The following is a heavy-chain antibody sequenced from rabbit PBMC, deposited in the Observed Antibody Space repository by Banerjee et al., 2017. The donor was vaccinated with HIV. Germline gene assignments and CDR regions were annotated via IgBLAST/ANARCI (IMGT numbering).Heavy chain of an antibody. V-gene: IGHV1S47*01. D-gene: IGHD7-1*01. CDR1: GFDFSSYG. J-gene: IGHJ3*01. CDR3: LRRWHSTAL. CDR2: ITYGGSA. Sequence: QEQLEESGGDLVKPEGSLTLTCKASGFDFSSYGVSWVRQAPGKGLEWIGYITYGGSAYYESWVKGRFPISRDNAQNTVSLQLNSLTAADTATYFCLRRWHSTALWRQATLVTVS.